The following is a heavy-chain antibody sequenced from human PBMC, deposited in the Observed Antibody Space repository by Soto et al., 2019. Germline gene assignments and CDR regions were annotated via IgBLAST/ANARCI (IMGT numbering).Heavy chain of an antibody. Sequence: PSETLSLTCTVSGDSLSSGGHYWSWIRQHPGKGLEWIGHIYDSVNTYYSPSLRSRVTISADMSKNQFSLNLRSVTAADTAVYYCARVDHRGYFAILTYYWGQGTLVTVSS. CDR2: IYDSVNT. D-gene: IGHD3-9*01. V-gene: IGHV4-31*03. CDR1: GDSLSSGGHY. J-gene: IGHJ4*02. CDR3: ARVDHRGYFAILTYY.